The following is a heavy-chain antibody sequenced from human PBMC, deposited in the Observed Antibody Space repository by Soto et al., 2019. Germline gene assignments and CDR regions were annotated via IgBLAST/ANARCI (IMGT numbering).Heavy chain of an antibody. CDR2: IYYSGST. D-gene: IGHD5-12*01. Sequence: SETLSLTCTVPYGSSSSYYWSWIRQPPGKGLEGSGYIYYSGSTNYNPSLKSRVTISVDTSKHQFSLKLSSVTAADTAVYYCARERDGYNPNAFDIWGQVPMVTLSS. CDR3: ARERDGYNPNAFDI. V-gene: IGHV4-59*01. CDR1: YGSSSSYY. J-gene: IGHJ3*02.